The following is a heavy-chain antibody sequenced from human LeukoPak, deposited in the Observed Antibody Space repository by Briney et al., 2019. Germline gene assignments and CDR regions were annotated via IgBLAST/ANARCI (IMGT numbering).Heavy chain of an antibody. CDR2: ISTSTGNT. J-gene: IGHJ4*02. V-gene: IGHV1-18*01. CDR1: DYIFTSYG. Sequence: ASVKVSCKASDYIFTSYGISWVRQAPRQGLEWMGWISTSTGNTDYAQKFQGRVTVTTDTSTSTAYMEMRNLRSDDTAVYYCTRVRSPGILDYWGQGTLVTVSS. D-gene: IGHD6-13*01. CDR3: TRVRSPGILDY.